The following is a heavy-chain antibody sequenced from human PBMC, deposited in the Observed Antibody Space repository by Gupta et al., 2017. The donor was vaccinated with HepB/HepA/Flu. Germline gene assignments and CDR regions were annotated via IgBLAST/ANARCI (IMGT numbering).Heavy chain of an antibody. CDR3: ARSTSTVTGFGVTYYGMDV. CDR1: GGSFSGYY. D-gene: IGHD4-17*01. CDR2: INHSGST. Sequence: QVQLQQWGAGLLKPSETLSLTCAVYGGSFSGYYWSWIRQPPGKGLEWIGEINHSGSTNYNPSLKSRVTISVDTSKNQFSLKLSSVTAADTAVYYCARSTSTVTGFGVTYYGMDVWGQGTTVTVSS. V-gene: IGHV4-34*01. J-gene: IGHJ6*02.